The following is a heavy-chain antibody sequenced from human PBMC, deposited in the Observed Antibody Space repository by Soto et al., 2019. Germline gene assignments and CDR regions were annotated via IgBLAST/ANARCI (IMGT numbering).Heavy chain of an antibody. V-gene: IGHV4-34*01. Sequence: QVQLQQWGAGLLKPSETLSLTCAVYGGSFSGYYWTWIRQPPGKGLEWIGEIGHSGNTNYNPSLKSRVTFSVDTSKNQFSLELSSVTAADTAVYYCARGGIADRLQHWGQSTLVTVSS. CDR2: IGHSGNT. CDR3: ARGGIADRLQH. J-gene: IGHJ1*01. D-gene: IGHD6-13*01. CDR1: GGSFSGYY.